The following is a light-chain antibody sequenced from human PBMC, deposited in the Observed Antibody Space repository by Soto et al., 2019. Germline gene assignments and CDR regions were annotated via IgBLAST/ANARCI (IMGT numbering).Light chain of an antibody. CDR3: QQCGTSPWT. V-gene: IGKV3-20*01. CDR1: QSVSSSY. J-gene: IGKJ1*01. Sequence: EIVLTQSPGTLSLSPGERATLSCRASQSVSSSYLAWYQQKPGQAPRLLIHAASSRATGLPDRFSGSGSGTEFTLTISRLEPEDFAVYYCQQCGTSPWTFGQGTKVEIK. CDR2: AAS.